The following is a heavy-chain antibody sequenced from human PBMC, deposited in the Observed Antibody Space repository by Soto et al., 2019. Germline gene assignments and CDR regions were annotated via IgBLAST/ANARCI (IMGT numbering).Heavy chain of an antibody. CDR3: VLWPPYYFDY. J-gene: IGHJ4*02. D-gene: IGHD3-10*01. CDR2: IWYDGSKK. Sequence: GGSLRLSCVASGFTFSSYGMHWVRQAPGKGLEWAAVIWYDGSKKYYADSVKGRFTISRDNSKNTLYLQMNSLRAEDTAVYYCVLWPPYYFDYWGQGTLVTVSS. V-gene: IGHV3-33*01. CDR1: GFTFSSYG.